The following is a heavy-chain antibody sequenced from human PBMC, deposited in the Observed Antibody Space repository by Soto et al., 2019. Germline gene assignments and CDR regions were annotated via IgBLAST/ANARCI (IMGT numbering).Heavy chain of an antibody. CDR2: IRFDGSNE. V-gene: IGHV3-33*01. CDR1: GGIFHGYG. CDR3: ARDGIGGTVFRGYLDY. D-gene: IGHD1-7*01. Sequence: TGGSLRLSCAVPGGIFHGYGMHWVRQAPGKGLEWVAIIRFDGSNEEYADSVKGRLTISRDNSKNTLYLQMNTLGAEGTAVYYCARDGIGGTVFRGYLDYWGRGTVVTVSS. J-gene: IGHJ4*02.